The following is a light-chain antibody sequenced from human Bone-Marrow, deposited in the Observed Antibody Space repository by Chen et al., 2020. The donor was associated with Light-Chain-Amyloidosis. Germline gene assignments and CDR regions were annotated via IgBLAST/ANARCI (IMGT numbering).Light chain of an antibody. CDR2: RDT. V-gene: IGLV3-25*03. CDR3: RSTDSSGTYEVI. J-gene: IGLJ2*01. CDR1: DLPTKY. Sequence: SYELTQPPSVSVSPGQTARITCSGDDLPTKYAYWYQQKPGQAPVLVIHRDTERPSGISERFSVSGSGTTATLTISGDQAEDEADYHGRSTDSSGTYEVIFGGGTKLTVL.